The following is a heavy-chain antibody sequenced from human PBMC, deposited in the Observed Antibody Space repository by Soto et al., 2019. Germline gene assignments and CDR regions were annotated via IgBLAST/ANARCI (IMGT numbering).Heavy chain of an antibody. D-gene: IGHD2-21*01. CDR1: GGSFSGYY. J-gene: IGHJ6*02. CDR2: SNHSGST. CDR3: ARGAIPANYGMDV. V-gene: IGHV4-34*01. Sequence: PSETLSLTCAVYGGSFSGYYWSWIRQPPGKGREWMGESNHSGSTNYNPSLKGRVTISVDTSKNQFSLKLSSLTAADTAVYYCARGAIPANYGMDVWGQGTTVTVSS.